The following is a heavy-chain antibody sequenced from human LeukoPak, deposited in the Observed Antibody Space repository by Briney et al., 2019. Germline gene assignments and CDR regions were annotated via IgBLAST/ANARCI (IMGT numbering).Heavy chain of an antibody. V-gene: IGHV4-34*01. CDR3: ASLDISTGYWWFDP. CDR1: GGSFSGYY. CDR2: INHSGST. Sequence: SETLSLTCAVYGGSFSGYYWSWIRQPPGKGLEWIGEINHSGSTNYNPSLKSRVTISVDTSKNQFSLKLSSVTAADTAVYYCASLDISTGYWWFDPWGQGTLVTVSS. J-gene: IGHJ5*02. D-gene: IGHD3-9*01.